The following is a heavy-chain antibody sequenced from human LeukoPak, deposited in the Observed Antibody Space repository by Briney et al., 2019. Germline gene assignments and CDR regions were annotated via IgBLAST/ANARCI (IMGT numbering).Heavy chain of an antibody. V-gene: IGHV1-69*13. CDR1: GGTFSSYV. J-gene: IGHJ3*02. CDR3: ARDPIDGYNGGSI. Sequence: SPKDSSKASGGTFSSYVISWVPHTPRQGLEWMAGIIPIFGTANYAQKFQGRVTITADESTSTAYMEVSSLRSEDTAVYYCARDPIDGYNGGSIWGQGTMVTVSS. CDR2: IIPIFGTA. D-gene: IGHD5-24*01.